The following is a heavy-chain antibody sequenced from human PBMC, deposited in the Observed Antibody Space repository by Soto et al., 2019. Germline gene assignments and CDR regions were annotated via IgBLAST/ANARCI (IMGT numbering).Heavy chain of an antibody. Sequence: SVKVSCKASGGTFSSYAISWVRQAPGQGLEWMGGIIPIFGTANYAQKFQGRVTITADESTSTAYMELSSLRSEDTAVYYCARDPADYDILTGYYYYGMDVWGQGTAVTVSS. CDR3: ARDPADYDILTGYYYYGMDV. V-gene: IGHV1-69*13. J-gene: IGHJ6*02. CDR2: IIPIFGTA. CDR1: GGTFSSYA. D-gene: IGHD3-9*01.